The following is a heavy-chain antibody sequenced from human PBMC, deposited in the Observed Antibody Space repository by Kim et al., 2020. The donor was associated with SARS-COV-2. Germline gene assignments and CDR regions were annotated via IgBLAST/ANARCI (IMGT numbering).Heavy chain of an antibody. J-gene: IGHJ5*02. V-gene: IGHV3-21*01. D-gene: IGHD6-13*01. Sequence: ADAVKARSTISRDNAKNSLYLQMNSLRAEDTAVYYCARDKAAAGTGWFDPWGQGTLVTVSS. CDR3: ARDKAAAGTGWFDP.